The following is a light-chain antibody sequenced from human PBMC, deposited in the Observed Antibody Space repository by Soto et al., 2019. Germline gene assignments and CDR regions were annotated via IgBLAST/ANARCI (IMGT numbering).Light chain of an antibody. CDR1: SSNIGSNY. V-gene: IGLV1-47*02. Sequence: QSELTQPPSASGTPGLRVTISCSGSSSNIGSNYVYWYQQLPGTAPKLLIYNNNLWPSGVPDRFSGSKSGTSASLAISGLRSEDEAEYYCSAWDDSLSALVFGGGTKLTVL. CDR3: SAWDDSLSALV. J-gene: IGLJ2*01. CDR2: NNN.